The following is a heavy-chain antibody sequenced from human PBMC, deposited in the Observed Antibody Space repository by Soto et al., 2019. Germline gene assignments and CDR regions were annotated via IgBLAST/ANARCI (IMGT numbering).Heavy chain of an antibody. CDR3: ARYYYDFWSGHLDY. V-gene: IGHV4-31*03. Sequence: PSETLSLTCTVSCGSISSGGYYWSWIRQHPGKGLEWIGYIYYSGSTYYNPSLKSRVTISVDTSKNQFSLKLSSVTAADTAVYYCARYYYDFWSGHLDYWGQGTLVTVSS. CDR2: IYYSGST. CDR1: CGSISSGGYY. J-gene: IGHJ4*02. D-gene: IGHD3-3*01.